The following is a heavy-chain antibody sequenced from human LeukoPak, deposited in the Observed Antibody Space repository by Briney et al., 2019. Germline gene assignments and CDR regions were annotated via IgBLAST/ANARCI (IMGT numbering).Heavy chain of an antibody. CDR1: DDSFSRHY. V-gene: IGHV4-59*11. D-gene: IGHD4-17*01. J-gene: IGHJ3*02. CDR3: ARDLVTVTKGFDI. CDR2: ISYIGST. Sequence: SETLSLTCAVSDDSFSRHYWTWIRQPPGKGLEWIGYISYIGSTNYNPSLKSRVTISIDTSKNQFSLKLSSVTAADTAVYYCARDLVTVTKGFDIWGQGTMVSVSS.